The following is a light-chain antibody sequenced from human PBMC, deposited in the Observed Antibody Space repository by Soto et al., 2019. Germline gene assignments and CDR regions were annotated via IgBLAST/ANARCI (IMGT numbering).Light chain of an antibody. Sequence: EIVLTQSPATLSLSPGERATLSCRASQSVTSYLAWYQQKPGQAPRLLIYESSNRATGIPARFSGSGSGTDFTLTIRSLEPEDSAVYYCQQRSNWPYTFGQGTKLEIK. J-gene: IGKJ2*01. CDR2: ESS. V-gene: IGKV3-11*01. CDR3: QQRSNWPYT. CDR1: QSVTSY.